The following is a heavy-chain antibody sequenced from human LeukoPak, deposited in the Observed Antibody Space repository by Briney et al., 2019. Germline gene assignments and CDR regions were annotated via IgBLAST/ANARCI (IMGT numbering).Heavy chain of an antibody. J-gene: IGHJ6*03. CDR3: ARGFHPGYCSNTSCKRSYYYSYYMDV. D-gene: IGHD2-2*01. CDR1: GYAFTSFD. CDR2: MNPNSGNT. V-gene: IGHV1-8*01. Sequence: EASVKVSCKASGYAFTSFDINWVRQATGQGLEWMGWMNPNSGNTDYTQKFQGRVTMTRNTSISTAYMELNTLRSEDTAVYYCARGFHPGYCSNTSCKRSYYYSYYMDVWGKGTSVTVSS.